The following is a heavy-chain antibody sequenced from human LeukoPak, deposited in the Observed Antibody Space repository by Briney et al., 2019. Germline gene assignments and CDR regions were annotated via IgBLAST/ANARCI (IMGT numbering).Heavy chain of an antibody. D-gene: IGHD3-10*01. J-gene: IGHJ2*01. CDR1: RLPDSRHY. CDR2: IYRDGDT. V-gene: IGHV3-53*04. Sequence: GGSLRLSCEASRLPDSRHYMSWLRQAPGKGLEWVSLIYRDGDTYYADSVKGRFTISRHNSKNTLYLQMNGLRAGDTAIYYCARVGYLGSELHWYFDLWGRGTLVTVSS. CDR3: ARVGYLGSELHWYFDL.